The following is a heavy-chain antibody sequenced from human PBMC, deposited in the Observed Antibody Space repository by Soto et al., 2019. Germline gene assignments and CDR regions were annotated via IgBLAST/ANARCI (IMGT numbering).Heavy chain of an antibody. CDR3: ASHGVKGSESDAFDI. J-gene: IGHJ3*02. CDR2: IYYSGST. V-gene: IGHV4-59*08. CDR1: GVSISSYY. D-gene: IGHD3-10*01. Sequence: ETLSLTYTVSGVSISSYYWSFIRQPPGKGLEWIGYIYYSGSTNYNPSLKSRVTISVDTSKNQFSLKLSSVTAADTAVYYCASHGVKGSESDAFDIWGQGTMVTVSS.